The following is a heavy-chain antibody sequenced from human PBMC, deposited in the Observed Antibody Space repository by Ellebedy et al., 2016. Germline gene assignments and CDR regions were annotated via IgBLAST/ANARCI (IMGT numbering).Heavy chain of an antibody. D-gene: IGHD3-9*01. CDR2: IYWQGNT. V-gene: IGHV4-31*03. Sequence: SETLSLTXTVSGGSITRVPYYWTWVRQLPGKELEWIGYIYWQGNTYYNPSLNRRATMSIDTSKNQFSLNLRSVTAADTTLYFCARQKGYFGDRNYFDYWGQGTVVTVSS. CDR3: ARQKGYFGDRNYFDY. J-gene: IGHJ4*02. CDR1: GGSITRVPYY.